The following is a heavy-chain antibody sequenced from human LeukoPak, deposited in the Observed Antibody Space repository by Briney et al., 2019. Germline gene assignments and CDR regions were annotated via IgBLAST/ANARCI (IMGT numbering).Heavy chain of an antibody. CDR1: GFTFSSYA. Sequence: GGTLRLSCAASGFTFSSYAMSWVRQAPGKGLEWVSAVSGTGLTTYYADSVKGRFIVSRDNSKNTVYLQMNSLRGEDAAVYYCAKELMGFDYWGQGTLVTVSS. CDR3: AKELMGFDY. J-gene: IGHJ4*02. CDR2: VSGTGLTT. D-gene: IGHD2-8*01. V-gene: IGHV3-23*01.